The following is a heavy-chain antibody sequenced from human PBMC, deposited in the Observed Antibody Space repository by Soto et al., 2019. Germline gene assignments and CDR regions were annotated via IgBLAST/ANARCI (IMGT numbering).Heavy chain of an antibody. Sequence: GESLKISCKGSGYSFTNYWIGWVRQMPGKGLEWMGTIYPGDSDTRYSPSFQGQVTISADKPISTAYLQWSSLKASDTAMYYCAIPADYGGNSRFDFWGQGTLVTVSS. CDR1: GYSFTNYW. CDR3: AIPADYGGNSRFDF. V-gene: IGHV5-51*01. D-gene: IGHD4-17*01. CDR2: IYPGDSDT. J-gene: IGHJ4*02.